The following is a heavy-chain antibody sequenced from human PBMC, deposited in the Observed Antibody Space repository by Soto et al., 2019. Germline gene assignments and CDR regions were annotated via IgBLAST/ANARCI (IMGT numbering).Heavy chain of an antibody. CDR1: GFTFSRYS. J-gene: IGHJ4*02. D-gene: IGHD3-22*01. CDR2: FSYDGRTT. CDR3: VRDGLDYYDTERLYFDN. V-gene: IGHV3-23*01. Sequence: EVQLLESGGGLVQPGGSLRLSCAASGFTFSRYSMSWVRQAPGKGLECVAIFSYDGRTTYYADSVKGRFTVSRDNSKNTLYLQMNSLRAEDTATYYCVRDGLDYYDTERLYFDNWGQGTLVTVSS.